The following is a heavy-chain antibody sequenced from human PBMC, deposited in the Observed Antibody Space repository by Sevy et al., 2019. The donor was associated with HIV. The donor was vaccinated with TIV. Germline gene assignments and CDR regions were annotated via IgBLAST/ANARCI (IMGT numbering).Heavy chain of an antibody. Sequence: GESLKISCAASGLTFRSYGMHWVRQAPGKGLEWVAVISYDGNKKIYADSVKGRFTISRDNSKNTLYLQMNSLRAVDTAVYYCAKDRNDYGDPYFDYWGQGTLVTVSS. J-gene: IGHJ4*02. CDR2: ISYDGNKK. CDR3: AKDRNDYGDPYFDY. CDR1: GLTFRSYG. V-gene: IGHV3-30*18. D-gene: IGHD4-17*01.